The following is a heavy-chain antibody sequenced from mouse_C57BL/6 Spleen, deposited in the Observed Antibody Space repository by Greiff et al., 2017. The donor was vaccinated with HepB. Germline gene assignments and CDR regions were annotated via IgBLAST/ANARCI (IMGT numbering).Heavy chain of an antibody. V-gene: IGHV5-4*01. Sequence: EVQLVESGGGLVKPGGSLKLSCAASGFTFSSYAMSWVRQTPEKRLEWVATISDGGSYTYYPDNVKGRFTISRDNAKNNLYLQMSHLKSEDTAMYYCARGGLRQSFDYWGQGTTLTVSS. CDR2: ISDGGSYT. D-gene: IGHD2-2*01. J-gene: IGHJ2*01. CDR1: GFTFSSYA. CDR3: ARGGLRQSFDY.